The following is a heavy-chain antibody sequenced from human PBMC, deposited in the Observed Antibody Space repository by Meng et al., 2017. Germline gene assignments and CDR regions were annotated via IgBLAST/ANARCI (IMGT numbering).Heavy chain of an antibody. CDR2: TYYRSKWYN. V-gene: IGHV6-1*01. Sequence: QATLLPSGPGLVTPSQTPPLTCSISGDSVSSNSAAWNWIRQSPSRGLEWLGRTYYRSKWYNEYTVSVKSRITINPDTSKNQFSLQLNSVTPEDTAVYYCARAYCSGGSCEFDYWGQGTLVTVSS. CDR3: ARAYCSGGSCEFDY. CDR1: GDSVSSNSAA. D-gene: IGHD2-15*01. J-gene: IGHJ4*02.